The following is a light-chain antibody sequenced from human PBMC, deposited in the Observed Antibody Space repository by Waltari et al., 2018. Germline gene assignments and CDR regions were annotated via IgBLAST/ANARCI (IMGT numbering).Light chain of an antibody. CDR1: ESVSSN. J-gene: IGKJ1*01. Sequence: EIVMTQSPATLSVSPGERVTLSCRASESVSSNLVWYQQKVGQAPRLLIYGASTRATGIPARFSGSGSGTEFTLTISCLQPDDFATYYCQQYSHYWTFGQGTKVEV. CDR2: GAS. CDR3: QQYSHYWT. V-gene: IGKV3-15*01.